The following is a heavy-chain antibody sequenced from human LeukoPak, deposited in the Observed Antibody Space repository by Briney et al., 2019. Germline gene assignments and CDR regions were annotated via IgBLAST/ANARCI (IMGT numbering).Heavy chain of an antibody. V-gene: IGHV4-59*01. J-gene: IGHJ5*02. CDR2: IYYSGTT. Sequence: SETLSLTCTVSGGSISSYYWSWLRQPPGKGLEWLGYIYYSGTTNYNPSLKSRVTMSVDTSKNQFSLKLSSVTAADTAVYYCARAGITETTSWFDPWGQGTLVNVSS. CDR3: ARAGITETTSWFDP. D-gene: IGHD1-20*01. CDR1: GGSISSYY.